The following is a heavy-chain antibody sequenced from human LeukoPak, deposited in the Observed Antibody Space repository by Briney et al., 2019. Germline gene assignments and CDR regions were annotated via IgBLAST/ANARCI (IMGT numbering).Heavy chain of an antibody. V-gene: IGHV1-2*02. CDR3: ARAYCSAGDCYEFDY. CDR1: GYTFTGYY. CDR2: INPNNGGT. Sequence: GASVKVSCKASGYTFTGYYMHWVRQAPGQGLEWMGWINPNNGGTNYARKFHGRVTMTRDTSISTLYMELSSLRSDDTDVYYCARAYCSAGDCYEFDYWGQGTLVTVSS. D-gene: IGHD2-15*01. J-gene: IGHJ4*02.